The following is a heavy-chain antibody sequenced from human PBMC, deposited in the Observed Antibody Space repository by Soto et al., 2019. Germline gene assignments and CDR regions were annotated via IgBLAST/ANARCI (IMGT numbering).Heavy chain of an antibody. CDR2: INHSGST. V-gene: IGHV4-34*01. CDR1: GVSFSGYY. Sequence: SETLSLTCAVYGVSFSGYYWSWIRQPPGKGLEWIGEINHSGSTNYNLSLKSRVTISVDTSKNQFSLKLSSVTAADTAVYYCARGVRIAARQSDYWGQGTLVTVSS. CDR3: ARGVRIAARQSDY. D-gene: IGHD6-6*01. J-gene: IGHJ4*02.